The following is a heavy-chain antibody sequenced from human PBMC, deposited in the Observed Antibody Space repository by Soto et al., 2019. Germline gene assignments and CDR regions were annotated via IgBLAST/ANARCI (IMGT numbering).Heavy chain of an antibody. J-gene: IGHJ4*02. CDR3: VTGFR. V-gene: IGHV3-74*01. Sequence: EVQLVESGGGLVQPGGSLSLSCAASGFSFPHIWMYWVRQAPGKGRVWGSRINEDGSMTSHADSVWGRSTISRDNAKNSLYLQMNSLSAEDTAVDYCVTGFRWGQGTLVTVSS. CDR1: GFSFPHIW. CDR2: INEDGSMT.